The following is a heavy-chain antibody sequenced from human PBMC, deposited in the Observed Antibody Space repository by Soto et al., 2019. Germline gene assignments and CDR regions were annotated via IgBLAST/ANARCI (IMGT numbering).Heavy chain of an antibody. CDR2: IIPIFGTA. CDR1: GGTFSSYA. J-gene: IGHJ4*02. CDR3: ARGPLTWGDSSGYYVDY. Sequence: QVQLVQSGAEAKKPGSSVKVSCKASGGTFSSYAISWVRQAPGQGLEWMGGIIPIFGTANYAQKFQGRVTITADESTSTAYMELSSLRSEDTAVYYCARGPLTWGDSSGYYVDYWGQGTLVTVSS. D-gene: IGHD3-22*01. V-gene: IGHV1-69*12.